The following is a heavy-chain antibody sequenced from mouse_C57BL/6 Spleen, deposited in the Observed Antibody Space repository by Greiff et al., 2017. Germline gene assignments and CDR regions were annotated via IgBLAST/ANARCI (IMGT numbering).Heavy chain of an antibody. CDR2: IYPRSGNT. CDR1: GYTFTSYG. CDR3: ARDYDYQSPYFDY. V-gene: IGHV1-81*01. D-gene: IGHD2-4*01. Sequence: VKLMESGAELARPGASVKLSCKASGYTFTSYGISWVKQRTGQGLEWIGEIYPRSGNTYYNEKFKGKATLTADKSSSTAYMELRSLTSEDSAVYFCARDYDYQSPYFDYWGQGTTLTVSS. J-gene: IGHJ2*01.